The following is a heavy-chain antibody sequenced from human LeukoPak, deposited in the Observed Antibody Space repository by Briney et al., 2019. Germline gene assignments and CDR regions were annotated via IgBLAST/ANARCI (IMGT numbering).Heavy chain of an antibody. J-gene: IGHJ4*02. CDR1: GFTFSRFG. CDR2: IWYDGSNK. CDR3: ARDYYYDSSGYWDYYFDY. V-gene: IGHV3-33*01. D-gene: IGHD3-22*01. Sequence: GGSLRLSCAASGFTFSRFGMHWVRQAPGKGLEWVAVIWYDGSNKYYADSVKGRFTISRDNSKNTLYLEMNSLRAEDTAVYCCARDYYYDSSGYWDYYFDYWGQGTLVSVSS.